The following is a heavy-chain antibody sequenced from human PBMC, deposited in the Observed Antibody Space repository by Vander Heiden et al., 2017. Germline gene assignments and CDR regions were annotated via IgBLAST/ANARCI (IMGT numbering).Heavy chain of an antibody. D-gene: IGHD1-26*01. J-gene: IGHJ4*02. V-gene: IGHV1-69*01. CDR2: IIPICGTA. Sequence: QVQLVQSGAEVKKPGSSVKVSCKASGCTFSSYAISWVRKAPGQGLEWMGGIIPICGTANYAQKFQGRVTITADESTSTAYMELSSLRSEDTAVYYCAREVGATPNYFDYWGQGTLVTVSS. CDR3: AREVGATPNYFDY. CDR1: GCTFSSYA.